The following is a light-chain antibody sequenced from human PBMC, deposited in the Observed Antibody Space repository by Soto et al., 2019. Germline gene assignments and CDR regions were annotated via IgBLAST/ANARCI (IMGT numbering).Light chain of an antibody. V-gene: IGKV1-9*01. J-gene: IGKJ5*01. Sequence: IQLTQSPSSLSASVGDRVTITCRASQGLSSYLAWYQQKPGKAPKLLIYAASTLQSGVPSRFSGSGSGTEFTLTISSLQPDDFALYYCQQYKNWPPITFGQGTRLEIK. CDR3: QQYKNWPPIT. CDR1: QGLSSY. CDR2: AAS.